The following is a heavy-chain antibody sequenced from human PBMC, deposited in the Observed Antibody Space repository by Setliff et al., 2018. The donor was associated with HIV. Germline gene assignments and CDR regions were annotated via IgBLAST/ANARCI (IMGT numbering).Heavy chain of an antibody. CDR1: GDSTTSSH. D-gene: IGHD1-26*01. CDR3: ARYSGTFTRYFDP. CDR2: IHISGAT. J-gene: IGHJ5*02. Sequence: KASETLSLTCTISGDSTTSSHWSWIRQPPGKGLEWIGYIHISGATSYNPSLERRVTISLDMSKNQFSLKLTSVTAAGAAMYYCARYSGTFTRYFDPWGPGTLVTVSS. V-gene: IGHV4-4*09.